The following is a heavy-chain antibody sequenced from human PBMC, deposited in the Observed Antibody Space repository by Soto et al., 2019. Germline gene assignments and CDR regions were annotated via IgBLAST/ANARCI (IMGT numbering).Heavy chain of an antibody. CDR1: GFTFSNAW. Sequence: EMQLVESGGGLVKPGGSLRLACAASGFTFSNAWMSWVRQVPGKGLEWVGRIKDKADGGATDYAAAVKGRFTISRDASRTTLLLRMNSLTTDDTAVYYCTTGPPPNSDYVGYDYYGVDVWGQGTTVTVSS. CDR2: IKDKADGGAT. V-gene: IGHV3-15*01. J-gene: IGHJ6*02. D-gene: IGHD4-4*01. CDR3: TTGPPPNSDYVGYDYYGVDV.